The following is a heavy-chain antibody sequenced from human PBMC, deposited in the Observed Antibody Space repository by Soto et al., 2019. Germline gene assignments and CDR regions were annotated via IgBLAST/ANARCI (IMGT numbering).Heavy chain of an antibody. V-gene: IGHV4-39*01. Sequence: PSETLSLTCTVSGGSISSSSYYWGWIRQPPGKGLEWIGSIYYSGSTNYNPSLKSRVTISVDTSKNQFSLKLSSVTAADTAVYYCARVYCSGGSCSERRLGWFDPWGQGTLVTVSS. J-gene: IGHJ5*02. CDR2: IYYSGST. D-gene: IGHD2-15*01. CDR3: ARVYCSGGSCSERRLGWFDP. CDR1: GGSISSSSYY.